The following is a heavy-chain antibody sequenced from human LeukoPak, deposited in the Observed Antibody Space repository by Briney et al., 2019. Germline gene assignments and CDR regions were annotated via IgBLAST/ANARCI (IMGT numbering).Heavy chain of an antibody. Sequence: KPSETLSLTCTVSGGSISSYYWSWIRQPPGKGLEWIGYIYYSGSTNYNPSLKSRVTISVDTSKNQFSLKLSSVTAADTAVYYCARAANYGDYCRFDPWGQGTLVTVSS. D-gene: IGHD4-17*01. V-gene: IGHV4-59*01. J-gene: IGHJ5*02. CDR2: IYYSGST. CDR1: GGSISSYY. CDR3: ARAANYGDYCRFDP.